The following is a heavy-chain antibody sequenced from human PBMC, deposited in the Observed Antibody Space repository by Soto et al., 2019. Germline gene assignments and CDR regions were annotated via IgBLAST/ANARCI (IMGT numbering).Heavy chain of an antibody. CDR2: IYYSGST. CDR1: GGSISSYY. D-gene: IGHD3-3*01. V-gene: IGHV4-59*01. Sequence: PSETLSLTCTVSGGSISSYYWSWIRQPPGKGLEWIWDIYYSGSTNYNASLKSRVTISVDTSKNQFSLKLSSVNAADTAVYYCARDFKVAYDFWSGYSDTDYGMDVWGQGTTVTVSS. J-gene: IGHJ6*02. CDR3: ARDFKVAYDFWSGYSDTDYGMDV.